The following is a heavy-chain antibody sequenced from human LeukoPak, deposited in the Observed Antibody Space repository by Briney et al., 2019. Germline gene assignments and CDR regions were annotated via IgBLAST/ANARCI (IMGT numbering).Heavy chain of an antibody. CDR1: GYTFTNYD. Sequence: ASVKVSCKASGYTFTNYDINWVRQATGQGLEWMGWMNPNSGGTNYAQKFQGRVTMTRDTSISTAYMELSRLRSDDTAVYYCARGELAYPLGYWGQGTLVTVSS. CDR2: MNPNSGGT. V-gene: IGHV1-2*02. J-gene: IGHJ4*02. CDR3: ARGELAYPLGY. D-gene: IGHD1-7*01.